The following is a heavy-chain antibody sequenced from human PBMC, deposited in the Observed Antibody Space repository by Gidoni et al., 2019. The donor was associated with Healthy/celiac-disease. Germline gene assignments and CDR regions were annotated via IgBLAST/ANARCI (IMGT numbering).Heavy chain of an antibody. J-gene: IGHJ6*02. Sequence: QVQLVQSGAEVKKPGASVKVSCKASGYTFTSHVMHWVRQAPGQRLEWMGWINAGNGNTKYSQKFQGRVTITRDTSASTAYMELSSLRSEDTAVYYCARALWFGELNYYGMDVWGQGTTVTVSS. CDR2: INAGNGNT. CDR3: ARALWFGELNYYGMDV. D-gene: IGHD3-10*01. V-gene: IGHV1-3*01. CDR1: GYTFTSHV.